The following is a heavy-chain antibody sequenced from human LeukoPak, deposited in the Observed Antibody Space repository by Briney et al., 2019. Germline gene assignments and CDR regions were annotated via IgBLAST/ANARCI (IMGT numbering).Heavy chain of an antibody. D-gene: IGHD2/OR15-2a*01. CDR1: GGSFSGYY. CDR3: ARGGNPPDY. CDR2: INHSGGT. J-gene: IGHJ4*02. Sequence: SETLSLTCAVYGGSFSGYYWSWLRQPPGKGLEWIGEINHSGGTNYNPSLTSRGTISVDTSKNKFSLKLSSVTAADTAVYYCARGGNPPDYRGQGTLVTVSS. V-gene: IGHV4-34*01.